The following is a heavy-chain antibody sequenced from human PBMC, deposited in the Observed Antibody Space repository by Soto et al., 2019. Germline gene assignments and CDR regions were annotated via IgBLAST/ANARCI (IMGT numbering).Heavy chain of an antibody. Sequence: ALEILSPTCPVSGGSIINGGYYWSWIRQPQGKGLEWIGYIYHSGSTYYNPSLKSRVTISVDRSKNQFSLKLSSVTAADTAVYYCARVPTPWGQGTLVTVSS. V-gene: IGHV4-30-2*01. J-gene: IGHJ5*02. CDR3: ARVPTP. D-gene: IGHD2-2*01. CDR2: IYHSGST. CDR1: GGSIINGGYY.